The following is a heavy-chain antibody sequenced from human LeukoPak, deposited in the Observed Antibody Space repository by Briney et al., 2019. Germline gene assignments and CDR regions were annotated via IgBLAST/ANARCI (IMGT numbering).Heavy chain of an antibody. D-gene: IGHD3-10*01. CDR2: IYSGGRT. Sequence: GGSLRLSCAASGYSVSSNYMICVRQAPGKGLEWVSVIYSGGRTYYADSVKGRFTISRDNSKNTLYLQMNSLRAEDTAVYYCAAFRSGSYYSPFGYWGQGTLVTVSS. CDR1: GYSVSSNY. J-gene: IGHJ4*02. V-gene: IGHV3-66*01. CDR3: AAFRSGSYYSPFGY.